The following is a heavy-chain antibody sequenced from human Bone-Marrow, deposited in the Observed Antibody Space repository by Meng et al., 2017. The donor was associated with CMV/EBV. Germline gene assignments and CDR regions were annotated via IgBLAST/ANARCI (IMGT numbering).Heavy chain of an antibody. J-gene: IGHJ6*02. Sequence: GESLKISCAASGFTFSTFWMHWVRQAPGKGLAWLSRINSDGSSINYADSVKGRFTISRDNAKNTVFLQMNSLRAEDTAVYYCAKETNREIYDSSGYPVPGMDVWGQGTTVTVSS. CDR1: GFTFSTFW. D-gene: IGHD3-22*01. V-gene: IGHV3-74*01. CDR2: INSDGSSI. CDR3: AKETNREIYDSSGYPVPGMDV.